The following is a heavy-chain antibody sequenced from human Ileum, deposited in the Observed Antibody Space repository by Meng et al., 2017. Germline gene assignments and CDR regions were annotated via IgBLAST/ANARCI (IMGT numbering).Heavy chain of an antibody. CDR2: IYWDDDK. CDR1: GFSLATSGVS. V-gene: IGHV2-5*05. CDR3: AHSPQGYFDY. Sequence: QITLKETGPALVKATKTLTLTCNFSGFSLATSGVSVAWIRQPPGEALEWLALIYWDDDKRYGPSLKNRLAITKDTSKNQVVLTMTNMDPMDTGTYYCAHSPQGYFDYWGPGTLVTVSS. J-gene: IGHJ4*02.